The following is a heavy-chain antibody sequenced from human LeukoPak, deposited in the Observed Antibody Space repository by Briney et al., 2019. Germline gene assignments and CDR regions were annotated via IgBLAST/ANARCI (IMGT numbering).Heavy chain of an antibody. J-gene: IGHJ5*02. V-gene: IGHV5-51*01. CDR1: GYSFPNYW. D-gene: IGHD2-2*02. CDR2: IYPGDSHT. Sequence: GESLKISCKGSGYSFPNYWIGWVRQMPGKGLEWMEIIYPGDSHTRYSPSFQDQVTISVDKSISTAYLQWSSLKASDTAMYYCARGPYAYTSSATLGSYNWFDPWGQGSLVTVSS. CDR3: ARGPYAYTSSATLGSYNWFDP.